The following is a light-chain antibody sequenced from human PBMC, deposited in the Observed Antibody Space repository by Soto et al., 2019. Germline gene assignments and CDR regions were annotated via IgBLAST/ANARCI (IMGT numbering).Light chain of an antibody. CDR3: QQHGNSPWT. V-gene: IGKV3-20*01. CDR1: QRVSTTY. CDR2: GAS. J-gene: IGKJ1*01. Sequence: EIVLTQSPGTLSLSPEEIATLSCRASQRVSTTYFAWYQQKPGQAPRLLIYGASSRVTGIPDRFSGNGSGTDFTLTISRLEPEDFALYYCQQHGNSPWTFGQGTKVEIK.